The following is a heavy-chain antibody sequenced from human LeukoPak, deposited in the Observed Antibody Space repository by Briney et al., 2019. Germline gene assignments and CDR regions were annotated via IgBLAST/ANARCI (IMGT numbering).Heavy chain of an antibody. Sequence: GGSLRLSCAASGFTFSSYAMHWVRQAPGKGLEYVSANSSNGGNTYYANSVKGRFTISRDNSKNTLYLQMGSLRAEDMAVYYCARGLNYGHGYYYYMDVWGKGTTVTVSS. CDR2: NSSNGGNT. D-gene: IGHD4-17*01. J-gene: IGHJ6*03. V-gene: IGHV3-64*01. CDR3: ARGLNYGHGYYYYMDV. CDR1: GFTFSSYA.